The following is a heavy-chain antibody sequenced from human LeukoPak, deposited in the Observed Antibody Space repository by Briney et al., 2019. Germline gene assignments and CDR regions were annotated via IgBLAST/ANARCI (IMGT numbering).Heavy chain of an antibody. Sequence: PSETLSLTCTLSGGSISRYYWSWIRQPPGKGLEWVGYIHTSGSTSYNPSLKSRVTMSVDTSNNQFSLKLNSVTAADTAVYYCATNQMWGVVYHHYYYYMDVWGKGTTVTVSS. V-gene: IGHV4-4*09. D-gene: IGHD2-15*01. J-gene: IGHJ6*03. CDR2: IHTSGST. CDR1: GGSISRYY. CDR3: ATNQMWGVVYHHYYYYMDV.